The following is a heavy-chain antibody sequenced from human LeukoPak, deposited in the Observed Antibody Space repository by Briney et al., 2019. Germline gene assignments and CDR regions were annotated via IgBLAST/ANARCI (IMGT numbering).Heavy chain of an antibody. CDR3: ARDYYDSSGYPTFDP. CDR2: IYYSGST. J-gene: IGHJ5*02. V-gene: IGHV4-39*07. D-gene: IGHD3-22*01. CDR1: GGSISSGGYY. Sequence: SQTLSLTCTVSGGSISSGGYYWGWIRQPPGKGLEWIGSIYYSGSTYYNPSLKSRVTISVDTSKNQFSLKLSSVTAADTAVYYCARDYYDSSGYPTFDPWGQGTLVTVSS.